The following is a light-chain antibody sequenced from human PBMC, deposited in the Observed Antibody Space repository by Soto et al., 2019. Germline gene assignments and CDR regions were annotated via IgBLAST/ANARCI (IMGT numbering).Light chain of an antibody. CDR2: GAS. CDR1: QTVASN. V-gene: IGKV3-15*01. J-gene: IGKJ1*01. Sequence: EIVMTQSPVTLSVSPGERVTLSCRASQTVASNLAWYQQKPGQAPRLVIHGASTMATEFPARFSGSGSGTEFTLTISSLQSEDIGVYYCQQYNTWPRTFGQGTKVEIK. CDR3: QQYNTWPRT.